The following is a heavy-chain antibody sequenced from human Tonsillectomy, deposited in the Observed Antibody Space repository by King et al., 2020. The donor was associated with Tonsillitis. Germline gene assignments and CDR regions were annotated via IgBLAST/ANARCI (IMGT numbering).Heavy chain of an antibody. CDR1: GFTFSTYG. D-gene: IGHD7-27*01. V-gene: IGHV3-30*18. CDR2: ISSDGSHK. J-gene: IGHJ6*04. Sequence: QVQLVESGGGVVQPGRSLRLSCAASGFTFSTYGIHWVRQAPGKGLEWVAVISSDGSHKFYADSVMGRFTISRDNPKNTLYLQMNNLRPEDTAVYYCAKDRTTDTGEMDVWGRGTTVTVSS. CDR3: AKDRTTDTGEMDV.